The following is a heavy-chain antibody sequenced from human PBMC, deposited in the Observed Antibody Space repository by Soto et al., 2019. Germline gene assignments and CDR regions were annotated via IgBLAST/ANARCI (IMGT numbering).Heavy chain of an antibody. CDR1: GGSISSGGYY. J-gene: IGHJ6*02. Sequence: SETLSPTCTVSGGSISSGGYYWSWIRQHPGKGLEWIGYIYYSGSTYYNPSLKSRVTISVDTSKNQFSLKLSSVTAADTAVYYCARDTIVVVPAAIRGYGMDVWGQGTTVTVSS. CDR2: IYYSGST. CDR3: ARDTIVVVPAAIRGYGMDV. V-gene: IGHV4-31*03. D-gene: IGHD2-2*01.